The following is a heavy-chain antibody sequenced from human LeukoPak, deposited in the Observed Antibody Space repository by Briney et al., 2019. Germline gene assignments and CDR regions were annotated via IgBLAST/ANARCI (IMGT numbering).Heavy chain of an antibody. Sequence: GGSLRLSCTASGFTFGDYAMSWVRQAPGKGLEWVSYISRSSTTIYYADSVKGRFAISRDNAKNSLYPQMNSLRAEDTAVYYCARNPYSSSSKDYWGQGTLVTVSS. CDR3: ARNPYSSSSKDY. V-gene: IGHV3-48*01. CDR1: GFTFGDYA. J-gene: IGHJ4*02. D-gene: IGHD6-6*01. CDR2: ISRSSTTI.